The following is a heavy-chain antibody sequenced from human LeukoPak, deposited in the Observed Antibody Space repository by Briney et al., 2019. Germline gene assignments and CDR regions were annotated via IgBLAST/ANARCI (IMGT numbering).Heavy chain of an antibody. CDR2: ITGSGTTT. J-gene: IGHJ6*04. V-gene: IGHV3-23*01. Sequence: GGSLRLSCAASGFTFNNYGMSWVRQAPGKGLEWVSTITGSGTTTYYADSVQGRFTISRDNSNNTLYLQMNSLRAEDTALYYGAKPIWGAFPREMDVWGKGTTVTISS. CDR1: GFTFNNYG. CDR3: AKPIWGAFPREMDV. D-gene: IGHD3-16*01.